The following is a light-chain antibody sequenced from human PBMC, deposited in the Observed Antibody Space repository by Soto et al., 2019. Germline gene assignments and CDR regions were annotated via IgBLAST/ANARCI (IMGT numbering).Light chain of an antibody. J-gene: IGKJ2*01. CDR3: QHYGSSPSYT. V-gene: IGKV3-20*01. Sequence: EIVLTQSPGTLSLSPGERATLSCKASQSVSSSYLAWYQQKPGQAPRLLIYGASSRATGIPDRFSGSGSGTDFTLTIRRLEPEDFAVYYCQHYGSSPSYTFGQGTKLEIK. CDR1: QSVSSSY. CDR2: GAS.